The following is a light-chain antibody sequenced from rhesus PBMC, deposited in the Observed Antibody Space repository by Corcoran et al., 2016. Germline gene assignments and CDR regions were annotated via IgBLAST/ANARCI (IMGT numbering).Light chain of an antibody. CDR2: ATS. V-gene: IGKV1-28*03. CDR1: QGISSY. Sequence: DIQMTQSPSSLSASVGDTVNITCRASQGISSYLNWFQQKPGKAPKLLIYATSSLESGVPSRFSGSGSGTDFTLTISSLQPEDVAVYYCLQHNSYPYSFGQGTKVEIK. J-gene: IGKJ2*01. CDR3: LQHNSYPYS.